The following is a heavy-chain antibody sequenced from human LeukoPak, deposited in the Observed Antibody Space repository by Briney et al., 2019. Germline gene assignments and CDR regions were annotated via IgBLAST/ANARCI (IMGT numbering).Heavy chain of an antibody. V-gene: IGHV4-59*01. CDR1: GGSISSYY. CDR3: ARSHMRDSSGYFP. Sequence: SETLSLTCTVSGGSISSYYWRWIRQPPGKGLEWIGYIYYSGSTNYNPSLKSRVTISVDTSKNQFSLKLSSVTAADTAVYYCARSHMRDSSGYFPWGQGTLVTVSS. J-gene: IGHJ5*02. D-gene: IGHD3-22*01. CDR2: IYYSGST.